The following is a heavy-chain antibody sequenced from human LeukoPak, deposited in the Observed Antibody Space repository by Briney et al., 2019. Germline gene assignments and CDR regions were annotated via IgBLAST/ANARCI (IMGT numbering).Heavy chain of an antibody. CDR3: ARLDDRYNWNYGHRANDY. Sequence: GASVKVSCKASGYTFTNYGITWVRQAPGQGLEWMGWISAYNGNTNYAQKLQGRVTMTTDTSTSTAYMELRSLRSDDTAVYYCARLDDRYNWNYGHRANDYWGQGPLVTVSS. CDR1: GYTFTNYG. D-gene: IGHD1-7*01. CDR2: ISAYNGNT. V-gene: IGHV1-18*01. J-gene: IGHJ4*02.